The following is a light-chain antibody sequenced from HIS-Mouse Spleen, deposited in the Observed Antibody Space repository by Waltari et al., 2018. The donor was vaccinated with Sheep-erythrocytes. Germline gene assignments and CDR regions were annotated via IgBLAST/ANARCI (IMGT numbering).Light chain of an antibody. V-gene: IGLV2-11*01. CDR2: DVR. J-gene: IGLJ1*01. Sequence: QSALTQPRSVSGSPGQSVTISCTGTSRDVGGYIYVSWYQQHPGKAPKLRIYDVRTLPAGVPDRFSGSKSGSTASLTISGLQAEDEADYYCCSYAGSYNHVVATGTKVTVL. CDR1: SRDVGGYIY. CDR3: CSYAGSYNHV.